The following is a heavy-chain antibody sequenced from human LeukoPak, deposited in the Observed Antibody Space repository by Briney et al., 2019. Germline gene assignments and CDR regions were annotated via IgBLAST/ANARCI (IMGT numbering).Heavy chain of an antibody. CDR1: GFTFDDYG. CDR3: AKDSGAGGSDFDY. J-gene: IGHJ4*02. D-gene: IGHD2-15*01. V-gene: IGHV3-9*01. Sequence: GGSLRLSCAASGFTFDDYGMSWVRQAPGKGLEWVSGISWNSGSIGYADSVKGRFTISRDNAKNSLYLQMNSLRAEDTALYYCAKDSGAGGSDFDYWGQGTLVTVSS. CDR2: ISWNSGSI.